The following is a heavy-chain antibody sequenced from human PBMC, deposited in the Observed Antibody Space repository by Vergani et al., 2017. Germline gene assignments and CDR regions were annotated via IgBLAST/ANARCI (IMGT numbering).Heavy chain of an antibody. CDR2: IYYSGST. CDR3: ARVVGYYDSSGYFHYFDY. J-gene: IGHJ4*02. Sequence: QVQLQESGPGLVKPSETLSLTCTVSNDSVSNTFYYWGWIRQTPGKGLEWIGSIYYSGSTYYNPSLESRVTMSVDTSKSQFSLKLSSVTAADTAVYYCARVVGYYDSSGYFHYFDYWGQGTLVTVSS. D-gene: IGHD3-22*01. CDR1: NDSVSNTFYY. V-gene: IGHV4-39*07.